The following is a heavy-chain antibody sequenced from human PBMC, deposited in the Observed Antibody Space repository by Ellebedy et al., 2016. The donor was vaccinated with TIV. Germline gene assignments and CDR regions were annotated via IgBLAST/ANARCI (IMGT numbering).Heavy chain of an antibody. V-gene: IGHV3-30-3*01. CDR1: GFTFSSYA. CDR3: ARSRITMIRHLFDY. D-gene: IGHD3-22*01. Sequence: GESLKISXAASGFTFSSYAMHWVRQAPGKGLEWEAVISYDGSNKYYADSVKGRFTISRDNSKSTLFLQMNSLIAEDTAVYYCARSRITMIRHLFDYWGQGTLVTVSS. CDR2: ISYDGSNK. J-gene: IGHJ4*02.